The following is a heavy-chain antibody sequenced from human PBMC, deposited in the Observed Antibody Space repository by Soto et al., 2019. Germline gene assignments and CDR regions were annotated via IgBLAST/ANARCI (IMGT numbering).Heavy chain of an antibody. D-gene: IGHD1-26*01. CDR1: GGSISSGGYY. CDR3: AREHRGIVGATRKRYYFDY. V-gene: IGHV4-31*03. Sequence: SETLSLTCTVSGGSISSGGYYWSWIRQHPGKGLEWIGYIYYSGSTYYNPSLKSRVTISVDTSKNQFSLKLSSVTAADTAVYYCAREHRGIVGATRKRYYFDYWGQGTLVTVS. J-gene: IGHJ4*02. CDR2: IYYSGST.